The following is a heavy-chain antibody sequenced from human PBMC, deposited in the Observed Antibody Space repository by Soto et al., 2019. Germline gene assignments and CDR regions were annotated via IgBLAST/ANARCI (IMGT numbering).Heavy chain of an antibody. CDR2: IYYSGST. CDR3: ARGWGDIWRSTCYFDR. Sequence: LSLTCTVSGGSINNYYWNWIRQPPGKGLEWIGYIYYSGSTNYNSSLSSRVTMSVDTSKNQFSLRLNSVTAADTAVYYCARGWGDIWRSTCYFDRWRQGTLVTVSS. CDR1: GGSINNYY. D-gene: IGHD3-3*01. V-gene: IGHV4-59*01. J-gene: IGHJ4*02.